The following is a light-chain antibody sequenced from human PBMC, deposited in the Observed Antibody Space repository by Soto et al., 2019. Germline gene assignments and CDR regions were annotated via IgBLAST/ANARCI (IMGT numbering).Light chain of an antibody. Sequence: QSVLTQPASVSGSPGQSITISCTGTSSDVGGYKYVSWYQHHPGQAPKLMIHAVNSRPSGVSTRFSGSKSGNTASLTISGLQPEDEADYYCSSYTSSSTWVFGGGNKVTV. CDR1: SSDVGGYKY. CDR3: SSYTSSSTWV. V-gene: IGLV2-14*01. CDR2: AVN. J-gene: IGLJ3*02.